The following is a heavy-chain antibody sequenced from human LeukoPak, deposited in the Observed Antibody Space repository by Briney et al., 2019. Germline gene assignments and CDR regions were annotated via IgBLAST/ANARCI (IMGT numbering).Heavy chain of an antibody. V-gene: IGHV3-48*01. J-gene: IGHJ3*02. CDR2: IRSRDGIE. Sequence: GGSLRLSCVASGFTFNAYSMNWARQAPGKGLEWISYIRSRDGIESYADSVKGRFTISTDTAKSSLFLQMNGLSADDTAVYYCVRDYVYAFDIWGQGTMVTVSS. CDR3: VRDYVYAFDI. CDR1: GFTFNAYS. D-gene: IGHD3-16*01.